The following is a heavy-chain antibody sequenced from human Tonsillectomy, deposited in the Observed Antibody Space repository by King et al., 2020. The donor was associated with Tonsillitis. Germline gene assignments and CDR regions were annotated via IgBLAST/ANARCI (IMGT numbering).Heavy chain of an antibody. CDR2: IRSKAYGGTT. CDR3: TRNIVVVPAADHDAFDI. J-gene: IGHJ3*02. Sequence: VQLVESGGGLVQPGRSLRLSCTASGFTFGDYDMSWFRQAPGKGLEWVGFIRSKAYGGTTEYAASVKGRFTISRDDSKSIAYLQMNSLKTEDTAVYYCTRNIVVVPAADHDAFDIWGQGTMVTVSS. V-gene: IGHV3-49*03. CDR1: GFTFGDYD. D-gene: IGHD2-2*01.